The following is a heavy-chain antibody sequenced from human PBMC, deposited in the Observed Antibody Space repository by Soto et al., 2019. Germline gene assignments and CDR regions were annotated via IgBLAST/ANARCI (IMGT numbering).Heavy chain of an antibody. CDR1: GYTFTGYY. Sequence: GASVKVSCKASGYTFTGYYMHWVRQAPGQGLEWMGWINPNSGGTNYAQKFQGRVTMTRDTSISTAYMELSRLRSDDTAVYYCARVPYYDFWSGYRRYGMDVWGQGATVTVSS. J-gene: IGHJ6*02. V-gene: IGHV1-2*02. CDR3: ARVPYYDFWSGYRRYGMDV. CDR2: INPNSGGT. D-gene: IGHD3-3*01.